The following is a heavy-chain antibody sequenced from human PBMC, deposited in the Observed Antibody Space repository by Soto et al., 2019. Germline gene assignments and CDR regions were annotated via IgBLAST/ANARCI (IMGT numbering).Heavy chain of an antibody. Sequence: QVQLQESGPGLVKPSETLSLTCTVSGGSVSSGSYYWSWIRQPPGKGLEWIGYIYYSGSTNYNPSLKSRVTISVDTSKNQFSLKLSSVTAADTAVYYCARAGYDFWGAGWFDPWGQGTLVTVSS. D-gene: IGHD3-3*01. CDR3: ARAGYDFWGAGWFDP. CDR1: GGSVSSGSYY. CDR2: IYYSGST. J-gene: IGHJ5*02. V-gene: IGHV4-61*01.